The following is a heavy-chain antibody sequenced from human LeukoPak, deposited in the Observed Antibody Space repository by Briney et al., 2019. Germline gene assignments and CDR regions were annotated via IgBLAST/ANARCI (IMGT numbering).Heavy chain of an antibody. Sequence: PGGSLRRSCAASGVTFSSYWMHWVRQAPGKGLVWVSRINGDGSRTTYADSVKGRFTISRDNAKNTLYLQMNSLRAEDTAVYYCARAYCGGDCYPIPYYFDYWGQGTLVTASS. CDR2: INGDGSRT. CDR1: GVTFSSYW. V-gene: IGHV3-74*01. D-gene: IGHD2-21*02. CDR3: ARAYCGGDCYPIPYYFDY. J-gene: IGHJ4*02.